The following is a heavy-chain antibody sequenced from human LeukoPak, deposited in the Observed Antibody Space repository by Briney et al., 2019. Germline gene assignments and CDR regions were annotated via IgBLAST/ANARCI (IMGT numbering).Heavy chain of an antibody. D-gene: IGHD6-19*01. V-gene: IGHV4-59*01. CDR1: GGSISSYY. J-gene: IGHJ5*02. CDR2: IYYSGST. Sequence: SETLSLTCTVSGGSISSYYWSWIRQPPGKGLEWIGYIYYSGSTNYNPSLKSRVTISVDTSKNQFSLKLSSVTAADTAVYYCARGAVAGTKIVAPCFDPWGQGTLVTVSS. CDR3: ARGAVAGTKIVAPCFDP.